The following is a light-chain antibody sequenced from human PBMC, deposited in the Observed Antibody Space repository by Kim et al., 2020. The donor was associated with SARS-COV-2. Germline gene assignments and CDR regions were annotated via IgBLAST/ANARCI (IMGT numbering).Light chain of an antibody. CDR2: EVS. J-gene: IGLJ2*01. Sequence: QSITISCTGTSSDIGGYKFVSWYQHHPGKAPKFMIYEVSKRPSGVSNRFSGSKTGNTASLTISGLQDEDEADYYCCSYAGSTTLVFGGGTNVTVL. V-gene: IGLV2-23*02. CDR1: SSDIGGYKF. CDR3: CSYAGSTTLV.